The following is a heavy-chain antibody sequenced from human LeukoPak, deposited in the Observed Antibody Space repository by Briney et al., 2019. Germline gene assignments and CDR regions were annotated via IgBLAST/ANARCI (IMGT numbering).Heavy chain of an antibody. D-gene: IGHD6-19*01. CDR1: GGSISSFY. CDR2: IYYSGST. J-gene: IGHJ4*02. Sequence: PSETLSLTCTVSGGSISSFYWSWIREPPGKGLEWIGYIYYSGSTNYNPSLKSRVTISVDTSKNQFSLKLSSVTAADTAVYYCARGSDEQWLVYTYFDYWGQGTLATVSS. CDR3: ARGSDEQWLVYTYFDY. V-gene: IGHV4-59*08.